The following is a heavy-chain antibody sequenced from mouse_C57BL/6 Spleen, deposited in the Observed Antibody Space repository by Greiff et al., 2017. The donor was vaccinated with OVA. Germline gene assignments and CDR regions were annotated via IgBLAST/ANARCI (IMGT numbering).Heavy chain of an antibody. CDR1: GYAFTNYL. V-gene: IGHV1-54*01. CDR2: INPGSGGT. Sequence: QVQLQQSGAELVRPGTSVKVSCKASGYAFTNYLIEWVKQRPGQGLEWIGVINPGSGGTNYNEKFKGKATLTADKSSSTAYMQLISLTSEDSAVYFCVYDGYYRGYFDVWATGTTVTVSS. CDR3: VYDGYYRGYFDV. D-gene: IGHD2-3*01. J-gene: IGHJ1*03.